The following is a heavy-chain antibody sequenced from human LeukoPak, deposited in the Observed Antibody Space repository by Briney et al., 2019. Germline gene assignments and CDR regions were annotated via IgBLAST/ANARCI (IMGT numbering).Heavy chain of an antibody. D-gene: IGHD5-12*01. CDR2: IRYDGSNK. CDR1: GFTFGDYA. Sequence: GGSLRLSCTASGFTFGDYAMTWVRQAPGKGLEWVAFIRYDGSNKYYADSVKGRFTISRDNSKNTLYLQMNSLRAEDTAVYYCAKYGYGGYDYDYYYYMDVWGKGTTVTISS. J-gene: IGHJ6*03. V-gene: IGHV3-30*02. CDR3: AKYGYGGYDYDYYYYMDV.